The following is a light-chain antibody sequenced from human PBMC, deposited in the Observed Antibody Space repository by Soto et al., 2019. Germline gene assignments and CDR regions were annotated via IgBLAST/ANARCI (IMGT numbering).Light chain of an antibody. J-gene: IGKJ2*01. CDR3: MQVLQTPYT. CDR2: MGS. Sequence: DLVMTQSPLSLPVTPGEPASISCRSSQSLLHSNGHKYLDWYLQKPGQSPQLLIYMGSNRASGVPDRFSGSGSGTDFTLKISRVEAEDVGVYYCMQVLQTPYTFGQGTKLEIK. CDR1: QSLLHSNGHKY. V-gene: IGKV2-28*01.